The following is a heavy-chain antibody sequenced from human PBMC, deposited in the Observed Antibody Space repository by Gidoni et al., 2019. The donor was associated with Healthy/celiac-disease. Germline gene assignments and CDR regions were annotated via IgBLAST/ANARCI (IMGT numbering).Heavy chain of an antibody. J-gene: IGHJ4*02. CDR2: IYYSGST. CDR1: SSSYY. V-gene: IGHV4-39*01. Sequence: SSSYYWGWIRQPTGKGLEWIGSIYYSGSTYYNPSLKGRVTISVDTCKSQFSLKLSSVTAADTAVYYCARQEVAVAGSWIDYWGQGTLVTVSS. D-gene: IGHD6-19*01. CDR3: ARQEVAVAGSWIDY.